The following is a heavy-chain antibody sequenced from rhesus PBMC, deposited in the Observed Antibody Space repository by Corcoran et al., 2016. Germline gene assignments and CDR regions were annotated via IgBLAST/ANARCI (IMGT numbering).Heavy chain of an antibody. CDR3: AIENSSGWLYYFDY. Sequence: QVQLQESGAGLVKPSETLSLTCAVSGYSIRSNYWSWIRQPPGKGLEWMGYIYGSIGSTYYNPSLQNRVTISTDTSKNQFSLKLSSVTAAATAVYYCAIENSSGWLYYFDYWRQGVLVTVSS. V-gene: IGHV4-147*01. J-gene: IGHJ4*01. CDR1: GYSIRSNY. D-gene: IGHD6-31*01. CDR2: IYGSIGST.